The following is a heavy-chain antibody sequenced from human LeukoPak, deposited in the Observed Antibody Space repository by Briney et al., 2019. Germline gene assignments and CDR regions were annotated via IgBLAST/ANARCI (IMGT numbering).Heavy chain of an antibody. V-gene: IGHV1-18*01. Sequence: ASVKVSCKASVYTFTSYGISWGRQAPGQGLEWMGWISAYNGNTNYAQKLQGRVTMTTDTSTSTAYMELRSLRSDDTAVYYCARGIVGATHVDYWGQGTLVTVSS. CDR2: ISAYNGNT. CDR3: ARGIVGATHVDY. CDR1: VYTFTSYG. J-gene: IGHJ4*02. D-gene: IGHD1-26*01.